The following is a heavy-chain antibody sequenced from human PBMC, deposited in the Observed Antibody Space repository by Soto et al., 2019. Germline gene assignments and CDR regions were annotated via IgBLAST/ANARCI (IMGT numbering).Heavy chain of an antibody. CDR2: IKKDGSEK. V-gene: IGHV3-7*03. J-gene: IGHJ4*02. CDR3: AGGSGWLIDY. CDR1: GFTFSSYW. Sequence: EVQLAELGGGLVQPGGSLRLSCEASGFTFSSYWMNWVRQAPGKGLEWVAIIKKDGSEKFYVDSVKGRFTISRDNAKNALYLQMNDLRAEDTAVYYCAGGSGWLIDYWGRGTLVTVSS. D-gene: IGHD6-19*01.